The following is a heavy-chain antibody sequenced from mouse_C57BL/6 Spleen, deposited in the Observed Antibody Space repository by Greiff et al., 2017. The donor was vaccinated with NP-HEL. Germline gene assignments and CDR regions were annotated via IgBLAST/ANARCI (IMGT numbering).Heavy chain of an antibody. Sequence: VQLQQPGAELVRPGSSVKLSCKASGYTFTSYWMHWVKQRPIQGLEWIGNIDPSDSETHYNQKFKDKATLTVDKSSSTAYMQLSSLTSEDSAVYYCAREWGLARYWYFDVWGTGTTVTVAA. D-gene: IGHD1-3*01. CDR2: IDPSDSET. CDR3: AREWGLARYWYFDV. J-gene: IGHJ1*03. V-gene: IGHV1-52*01. CDR1: GYTFTSYW.